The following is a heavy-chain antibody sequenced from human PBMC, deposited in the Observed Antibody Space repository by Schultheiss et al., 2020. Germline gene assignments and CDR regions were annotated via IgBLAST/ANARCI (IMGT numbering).Heavy chain of an antibody. J-gene: IGHJ4*02. Sequence: GGSLRLSCAASGFTFSSYAMHWVRQAPGKGLEWVAVIWYDGSNKYYADSVKGRFTISRDNSKNTLYLQMNSLRAEDTAVYYCAREGALRDFDYWGQGTLVTVSS. V-gene: IGHV3-30*04. D-gene: IGHD3-16*01. CDR3: AREGALRDFDY. CDR1: GFTFSSYA. CDR2: IWYDGSNK.